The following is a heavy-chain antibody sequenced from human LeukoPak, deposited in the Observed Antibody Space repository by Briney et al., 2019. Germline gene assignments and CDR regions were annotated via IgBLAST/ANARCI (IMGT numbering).Heavy chain of an antibody. CDR2: ISSSSSTI. J-gene: IGHJ4*02. D-gene: IGHD6-19*01. Sequence: HAGGSLRLSCAASGFTFSSYSMNWVRQAPGKGLEWVSYISSSSSTIYYADSVKGRFTISRDNAKNSLYLQMNSLRAEDTAVYYCARAQYSSGWYGGYFDYWGQGTLVTVSS. CDR3: ARAQYSSGWYGGYFDY. CDR1: GFTFSSYS. V-gene: IGHV3-48*01.